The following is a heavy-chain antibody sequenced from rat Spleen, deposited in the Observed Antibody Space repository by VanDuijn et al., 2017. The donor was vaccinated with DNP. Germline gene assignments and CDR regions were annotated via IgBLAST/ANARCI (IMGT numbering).Heavy chain of an antibody. CDR3: TTFGGYYFAMDA. CDR2: INNDGTDT. J-gene: IGHJ4*01. CDR1: GFTFSNFD. D-gene: IGHD4-3*01. V-gene: IGHV5-25*01. Sequence: EVQLVESGGGLVQSGRSMKLSCAASGFTFSNFDMAWVRQAPKKGLEWVATINNDGTDTYYRDSVEGRFTVSRENAKSTLSLQMESLRSEDTATYYCTTFGGYYFAMDAWGQGTSVTVSS.